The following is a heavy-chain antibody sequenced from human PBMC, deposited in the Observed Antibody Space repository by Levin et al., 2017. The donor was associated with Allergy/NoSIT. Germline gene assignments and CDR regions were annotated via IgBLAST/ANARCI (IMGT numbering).Heavy chain of an antibody. CDR3: ARDRGTRYYGSGSYDY. CDR1: GYTFTTSG. J-gene: IGHJ4*02. Sequence: GASVKVSCQASGYTFTTSGISWVRQAPGQGLEWMGWISGYDGDTKYAQKSQGRVTLTTDTSTTTAYMELRSLRSDDTAVYYCARDRGTRYYGSGSYDYWGQGSLVTVSS. D-gene: IGHD3-10*01. CDR2: ISGYDGDT. V-gene: IGHV1-18*01.